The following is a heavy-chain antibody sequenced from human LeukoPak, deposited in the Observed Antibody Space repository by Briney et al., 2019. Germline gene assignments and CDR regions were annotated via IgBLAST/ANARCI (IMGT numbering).Heavy chain of an antibody. CDR3: ASCLTVDYYFDY. D-gene: IGHD4-23*01. CDR1: LDSTTSNF. CDR2: IHRSGSP. V-gene: IGHV4-4*09. J-gene: IGHJ4*02. Sequence: PSETLSLTCTVSLDSTTSNFWSWVRQPPGKGLEWIGEIHRSGSPNYNPSLQSRVTISIDRSRNQIVLELSSVTAADTAVYYCASCLTVDYYFDYWGQGTLVTVSS.